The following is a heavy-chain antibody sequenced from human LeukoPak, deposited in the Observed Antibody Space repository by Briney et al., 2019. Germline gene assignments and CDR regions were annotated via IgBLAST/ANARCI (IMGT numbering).Heavy chain of an antibody. Sequence: GGSLRLSCAASGFTFSTYAMTWVRQAPGKGLEWVSSISGSGDTTYYANSVRGRFTISRDNSKNTLYLQMNSLRVEDTAIYYCAKEMNFRSGSPSWDYWGQGTLVTVSS. V-gene: IGHV3-23*01. CDR1: GFTFSTYA. D-gene: IGHD3-3*01. CDR2: ISGSGDTT. CDR3: AKEMNFRSGSPSWDY. J-gene: IGHJ4*02.